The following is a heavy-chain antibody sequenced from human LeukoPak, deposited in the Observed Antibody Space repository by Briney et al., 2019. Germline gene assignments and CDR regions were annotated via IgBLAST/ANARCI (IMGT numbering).Heavy chain of an antibody. CDR1: GFTFSNAW. D-gene: IGHD1-26*01. CDR3: ARDPVEWEQLLDY. Sequence: GGSLRLSCAASGFTFSNAWMGWVRQAPGKRPEWVANMNKDGSEKYYADSVKGRFTISRDNARNSVYLQMNSLRVEDTAVYYCARDPVEWEQLLDYWGQGTLVTVSS. CDR2: MNKDGSEK. J-gene: IGHJ4*02. V-gene: IGHV3-7*01.